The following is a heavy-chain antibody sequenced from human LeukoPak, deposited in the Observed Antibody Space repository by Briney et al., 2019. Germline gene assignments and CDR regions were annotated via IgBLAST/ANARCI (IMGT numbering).Heavy chain of an antibody. Sequence: GGSLRLSCAASGFTFSGYAMSWARQAPGKGLEWVSAISGSGGSTFYADSVQGRFTISSDNSKSTLFLQMDSLRAEDTAVYFCAKGRGWPPLFDVWGQGTMVTVSS. D-gene: IGHD2-15*01. CDR2: ISGSGGST. CDR3: AKGRGWPPLFDV. J-gene: IGHJ3*01. V-gene: IGHV3-23*01. CDR1: GFTFSGYA.